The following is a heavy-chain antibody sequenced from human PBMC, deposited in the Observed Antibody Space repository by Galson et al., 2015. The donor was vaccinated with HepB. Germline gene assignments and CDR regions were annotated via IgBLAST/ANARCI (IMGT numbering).Heavy chain of an antibody. D-gene: IGHD3-16*01. Sequence: SLRLSCAASGFTFTRYTMGWVRQAPGKGLKWVSSLSVNGDISYYEDSVKGRFTISRDNSKKMVYLQMNGLRAEDTAVYYCAKVAILGATPHYFDYLGQGTLVTV. CDR2: LSVNGDIS. CDR1: GFTFTRYT. V-gene: IGHV3-23*01. J-gene: IGHJ4*02. CDR3: AKVAILGATPHYFDY.